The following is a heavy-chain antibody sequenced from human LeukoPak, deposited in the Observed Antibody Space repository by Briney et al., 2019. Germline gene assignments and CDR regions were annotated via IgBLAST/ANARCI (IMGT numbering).Heavy chain of an antibody. CDR3: AREVFEGQRQSDAFDV. CDR1: GFTFSSHW. Sequence: GGSLRLSCAASGFTFSSHWMHWLRQAPGEGLVWVSRVNCPGDCKHYADSVRGRFIISRDNAENTISLQMNILRAEDTAVYFCAREVFEGQRQSDAFDVWGQGTMVTVSS. J-gene: IGHJ3*01. CDR2: VNCPGDCK. V-gene: IGHV3-74*01. D-gene: IGHD6-25*01.